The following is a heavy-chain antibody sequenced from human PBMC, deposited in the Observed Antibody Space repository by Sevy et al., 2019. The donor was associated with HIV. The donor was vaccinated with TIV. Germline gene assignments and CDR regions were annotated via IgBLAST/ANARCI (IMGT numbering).Heavy chain of an antibody. Sequence: ASVKVSCKASGYTFTSYYMHWVRQAPGQGLEWMGIINPSGGSTSYAQKFQGRVTMTRDTSTSTVYMELSSLRSEDTAVYYCARAAPYYDFWSGYSEHYYYYGMDVWGQGTTVTVSS. J-gene: IGHJ6*02. CDR1: GYTFTSYY. CDR3: ARAAPYYDFWSGYSEHYYYYGMDV. CDR2: INPSGGST. V-gene: IGHV1-46*01. D-gene: IGHD3-3*01.